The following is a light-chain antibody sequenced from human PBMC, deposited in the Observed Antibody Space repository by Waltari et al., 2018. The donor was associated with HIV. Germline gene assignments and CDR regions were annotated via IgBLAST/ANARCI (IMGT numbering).Light chain of an antibody. CDR1: SSNIERNY. J-gene: IGLJ3*02. CDR3: AVWDESLDGWL. V-gene: IGLV1-47*01. CDR2: KDK. Sequence: QSELTQSPSASGTPGQRITISCSGSSSNIERNYVYWYKQFPGATPKVLIYKDKERPSGVPDRISGSKSGTSAPLLISGLRSDDEADYYCAVWDESLDGWLFGGGTKLTVL.